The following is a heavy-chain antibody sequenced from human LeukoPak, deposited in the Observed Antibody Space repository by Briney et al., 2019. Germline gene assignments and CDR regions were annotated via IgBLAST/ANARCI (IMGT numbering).Heavy chain of an antibody. J-gene: IGHJ4*02. D-gene: IGHD2-2*01. Sequence: PGGSLRLSCAASGFTFSSYSMNWVRQAPGKGLEWVSSISSSSSYIYYADSVKGRFTISRDNAKNSLYLQMNSLRAEDTAVYYCARDGVPAAMSLYFDYWGQGTLVTVSS. CDR1: GFTFSSYS. V-gene: IGHV3-21*01. CDR3: ARDGVPAAMSLYFDY. CDR2: ISSSSSYI.